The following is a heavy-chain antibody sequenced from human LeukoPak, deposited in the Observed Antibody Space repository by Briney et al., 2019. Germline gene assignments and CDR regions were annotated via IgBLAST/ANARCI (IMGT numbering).Heavy chain of an antibody. CDR1: GGSISSSSYY. V-gene: IGHV4-39*01. CDR3: ARHIGGVDYY. J-gene: IGHJ4*02. Sequence: SETLSLTCSVSGGSISSSSYYWGWIRQPPGKGLEWIGSIYYTGSTNYNPSLKSRVTISLDTSKKQFSLKLSSVTAADTAMYYCARHIGGVDYYWGQGALVTVSS. CDR2: IYYTGST. D-gene: IGHD2-8*01.